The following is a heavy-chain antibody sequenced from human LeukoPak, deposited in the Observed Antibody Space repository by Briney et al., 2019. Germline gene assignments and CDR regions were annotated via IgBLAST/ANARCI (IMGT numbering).Heavy chain of an antibody. J-gene: IGHJ3*02. Sequence: GASVKVSCKASGYTFTSYGISWVRQAPGQGLEWMGWISAYNGNTNYAQKLQGRVTMTTDTSTSTAYMELRSLRSDDTAVYYCARDLYCSGGSCYKGAAFDIWGQGTMVTVSS. D-gene: IGHD2-15*01. CDR3: ARDLYCSGGSCYKGAAFDI. CDR2: ISAYNGNT. V-gene: IGHV1-18*01. CDR1: GYTFTSYG.